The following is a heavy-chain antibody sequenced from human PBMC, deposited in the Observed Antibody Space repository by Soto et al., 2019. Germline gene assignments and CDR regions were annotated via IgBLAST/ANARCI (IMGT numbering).Heavy chain of an antibody. CDR2: ISVGGDGT. V-gene: IGHV3-23*01. CDR3: AKKGLGSLATYCTTGDCHYAFEV. J-gene: IGHJ3*01. Sequence: EVQLLESGGGLVRPGGSLRLSWAASGFTFYNYAMNWVRQAPGKGLEWVSTISVGGDGTYYADSVKGRFTISRDNSRNTVYLQMNSLRAEDTAVYYCAKKGLGSLATYCTTGDCHYAFEVWGQGTLVTVSS. D-gene: IGHD2-8*01. CDR1: GFTFYNYA.